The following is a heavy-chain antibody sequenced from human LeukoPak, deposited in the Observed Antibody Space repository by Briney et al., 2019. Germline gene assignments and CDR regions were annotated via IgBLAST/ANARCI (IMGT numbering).Heavy chain of an antibody. CDR1: GGSISSYY. J-gene: IGHJ5*02. CDR3: ARNYYDSSGQGWFDP. Sequence: KASETLPLTCTVSGGSISSYYWSWIRQPPGKGLEWIGYIYYSGSTNYNPSLKSRVTISVDTSKNQFSLKLSSVTAADTAVYYCARNYYDSSGQGWFDPWGQGTLVTVSS. D-gene: IGHD3-22*01. CDR2: IYYSGST. V-gene: IGHV4-59*08.